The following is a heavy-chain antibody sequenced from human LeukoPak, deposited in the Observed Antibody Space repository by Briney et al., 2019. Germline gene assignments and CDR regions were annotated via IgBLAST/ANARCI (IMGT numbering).Heavy chain of an antibody. CDR1: GYTFTSYA. J-gene: IGHJ4*02. V-gene: IGHV1-3*01. Sequence: ASVKVSCKASGYTFTSYAMHWVRQAPGQRLEWMGWINAGNGNTKYSQKLQGRVTITRDTSATTAYMELSSLRSEDTAVYYCASDHSSSWYFDYWGQGTLVTVSS. CDR2: INAGNGNT. CDR3: ASDHSSSWYFDY. D-gene: IGHD6-13*01.